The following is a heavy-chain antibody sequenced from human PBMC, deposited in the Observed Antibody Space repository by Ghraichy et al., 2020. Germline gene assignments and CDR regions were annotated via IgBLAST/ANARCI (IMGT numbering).Heavy chain of an antibody. J-gene: IGHJ4*01. D-gene: IGHD3-3*01. CDR1: DDSLTSHY. CDR2: KFFSGVT. CDR3: AGSPPNYDFWGGSNYFDV. V-gene: IGHV4-59*08. Sequence: SETLSLTCTVYDDSLTSHYWSWIRQPPGKGLEWIGHKFFSGVTSYSSSLQSRATVSLDMSKGLVSLKLTSVTPDDTAIYYCAGSPPNYDFWGGSNYFDVWGQGILVTVSS.